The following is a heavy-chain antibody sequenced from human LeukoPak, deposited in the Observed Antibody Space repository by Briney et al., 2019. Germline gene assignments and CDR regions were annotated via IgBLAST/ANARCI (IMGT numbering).Heavy chain of an antibody. V-gene: IGHV3-33*01. D-gene: IGHD2-15*01. CDR1: GFTFSSYG. J-gene: IGHJ4*02. Sequence: GGSLRLSCAASGFTFSSYGMHWVRQAPGKGLEWVAVIWYDGSNKYYADSVKGRFTISRDNSKNTLYLQMNSLRAEDTAVHYCARDPGCSGGSCYPMYYFDYWGQGTLVTVSS. CDR2: IWYDGSNK. CDR3: ARDPGCSGGSCYPMYYFDY.